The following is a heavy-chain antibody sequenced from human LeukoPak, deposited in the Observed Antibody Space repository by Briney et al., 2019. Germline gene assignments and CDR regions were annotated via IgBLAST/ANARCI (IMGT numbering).Heavy chain of an antibody. Sequence: SETLSLTCTVSGGSISSSSYYWGWIRQPPGKGREWIGSIDYSGCTYNTPSRKSRLTITVNTAKNQFSLKLSSVTAADTAVYYCARIGGDVFSVNPIPHFDYWGQGTLVTVSS. J-gene: IGHJ4*02. V-gene: IGHV4-39*07. CDR2: IDYSGCT. D-gene: IGHD2-21*02. CDR3: ARIGGDVFSVNPIPHFDY. CDR1: GGSISSSSYY.